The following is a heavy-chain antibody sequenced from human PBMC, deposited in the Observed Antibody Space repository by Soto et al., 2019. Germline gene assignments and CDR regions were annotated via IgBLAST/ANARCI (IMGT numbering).Heavy chain of an antibody. Sequence: GESLKISCTGSAYTFTNYYIGWVRQMPGKGLEWMGIIYPGDSETTYSPSFQGQVTFSADKSLNIAYLQWSSLKASDTGIYYCSITRHYHGAAFDSWGHGTLVTVSS. CDR2: IYPGDSET. V-gene: IGHV5-51*01. CDR3: SITRHYHGAAFDS. CDR1: AYTFTNYY. J-gene: IGHJ4*01. D-gene: IGHD3-10*01.